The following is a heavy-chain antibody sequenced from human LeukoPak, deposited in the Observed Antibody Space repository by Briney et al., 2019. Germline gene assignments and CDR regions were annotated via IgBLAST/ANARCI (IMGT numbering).Heavy chain of an antibody. D-gene: IGHD6-13*01. Sequence: GESLRLSCAASGFTFSTYWMSWVRHVPGRGLDWVANIKPDGSAQYYAASVKGRFTVSRDNAKNSLYLQMNSLRVEDTAVYYCARANNSSWHNWGQGTLVTVSA. CDR1: GFTFSTYW. CDR3: ARANNSSWHN. CDR2: IKPDGSAQ. J-gene: IGHJ4*02. V-gene: IGHV3-7*01.